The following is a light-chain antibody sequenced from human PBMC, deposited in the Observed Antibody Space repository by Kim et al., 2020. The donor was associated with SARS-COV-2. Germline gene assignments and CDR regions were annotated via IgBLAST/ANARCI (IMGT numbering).Light chain of an antibody. J-gene: IGLJ3*02. Sequence: FGQTVRITCQGDSLRSYYARWYQQKPGQAPVLVIYGKNNRPSGIPDRFSGSSSGNTASLTITGAQAEDEADYYCNSRDSSGNHWVFGGGTQLTVL. CDR3: NSRDSSGNHWV. CDR1: SLRSYY. CDR2: GKN. V-gene: IGLV3-19*01.